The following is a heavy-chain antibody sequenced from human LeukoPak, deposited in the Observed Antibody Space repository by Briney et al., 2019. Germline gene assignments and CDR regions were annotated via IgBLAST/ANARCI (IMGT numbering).Heavy chain of an antibody. Sequence: SETLSLTCTVSGGSISSSSYYWGWIRQPPGKGLEWIGSIYYSGSTYYNPSLKSRVTISVDTSKNQFSLKLSSVTAADTAVYYCARHSGGYYYDSSGTFDYWGQGTLVTVSS. CDR2: IYYSGST. CDR1: GGSISSSSYY. D-gene: IGHD3-22*01. J-gene: IGHJ4*02. V-gene: IGHV4-39*01. CDR3: ARHSGGYYYDSSGTFDY.